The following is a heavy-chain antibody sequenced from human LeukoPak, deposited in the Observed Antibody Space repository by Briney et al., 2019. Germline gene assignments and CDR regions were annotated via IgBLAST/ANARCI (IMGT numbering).Heavy chain of an antibody. J-gene: IGHJ3*02. D-gene: IGHD1-26*01. CDR2: ISYDGSNK. CDR3: AKFVGATNAFDI. CDR1: GFTFSSYG. V-gene: IGHV3-30*18. Sequence: GGSLRLSCAASGFTFSSYGMHWVRQAPGKGLEWVAVISYDGSNKYYADSVKGRFTISRDNSKNTLYLQMNSLRAEDTAVYYCAKFVGATNAFDIWGQGTMVTVSS.